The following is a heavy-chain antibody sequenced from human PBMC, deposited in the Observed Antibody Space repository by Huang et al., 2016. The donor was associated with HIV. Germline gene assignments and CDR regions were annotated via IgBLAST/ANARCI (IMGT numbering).Heavy chain of an antibody. CDR2: ISNDGSNN. V-gene: IGHV3-30-3*01. CDR1: GFPFNNHA. D-gene: IGHD5-18*01. Sequence: QVQLVESGGGVVQPGRSLRLSCAAYGFPFNNHAMHWVRQAPGKGLEWVAVISNDGSNNYYADSVKGRFTISRDSSKSTLFLHMTSLRTEDTAVYYCARAKDTWDAYDIWGQGTMVSVSS. CDR3: ARAKDTWDAYDI. J-gene: IGHJ3*02.